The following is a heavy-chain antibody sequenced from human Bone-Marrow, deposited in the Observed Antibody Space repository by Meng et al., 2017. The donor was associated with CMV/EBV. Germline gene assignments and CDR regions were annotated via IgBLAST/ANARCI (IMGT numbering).Heavy chain of an antibody. J-gene: IGHJ4*02. CDR3: ARVKNEYQRLMGGYFDY. CDR2: ISGSGGST. V-gene: IGHV3-23*01. Sequence: GGSLRLPCAASGFTFSSYAMSWVRQAPGKGLEWVSAISGSGGSTYYADSVKGRFTISRDNSKNTLYLQMNSLRAEDTAVYHCARVKNEYQRLMGGYFDYWGQGTLVTVSS. D-gene: IGHD2-2*01. CDR1: GFTFSSYA.